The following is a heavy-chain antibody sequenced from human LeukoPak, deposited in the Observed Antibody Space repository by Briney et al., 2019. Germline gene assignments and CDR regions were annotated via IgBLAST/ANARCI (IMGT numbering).Heavy chain of an antibody. V-gene: IGHV1-58*02. J-gene: IGHJ5*02. CDR2: IVVGSGNT. CDR1: GFPFTRSA. D-gene: IGHD6-19*01. CDR3: AAARESPRYSSGWHGFDP. Sequence: SVNVSCQASGFPFTRSAMHWVRQARGQRLDRIGCIVVGSGNTNYAQKFQERVTITRDMSTSTAYMELSSLRSEDTAVYYCAAARESPRYSSGWHGFDPWGQGTLVTVSS.